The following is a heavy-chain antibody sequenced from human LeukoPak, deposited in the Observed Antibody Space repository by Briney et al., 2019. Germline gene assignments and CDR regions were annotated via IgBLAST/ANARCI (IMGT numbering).Heavy chain of an antibody. V-gene: IGHV3-23*01. CDR1: EFTFSTYA. CDR2: ISGDGGIT. Sequence: GGSLRLSCAASEFTFSTYAMSWVRQAPGKGLEWVSGISGDGGITYYADSVRGRFTISRDNSKNTLYLQMNSLRAEETAVYYCAKSSGPGGYYYYGMDVWGQGTTVTVSS. J-gene: IGHJ6*02. CDR3: AKSSGPGGYYYYGMDV. D-gene: IGHD6-19*01.